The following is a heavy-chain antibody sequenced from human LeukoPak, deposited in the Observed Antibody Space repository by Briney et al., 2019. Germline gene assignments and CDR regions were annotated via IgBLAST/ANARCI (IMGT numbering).Heavy chain of an antibody. CDR3: ARGVWQPRLNWFDP. J-gene: IGHJ5*02. CDR1: GFTFSSYA. D-gene: IGHD6-13*01. Sequence: PGGSLRLSCAASGFTFSSYAMSWVREAPGKGLEWVSYISSSGSTIYYADSVKGRFTISRDNAKNTLYLQMNSLRAEDTAVYYCARGVWQPRLNWFDPWGQGTLVTVSS. CDR2: ISSSGSTI. V-gene: IGHV3-48*04.